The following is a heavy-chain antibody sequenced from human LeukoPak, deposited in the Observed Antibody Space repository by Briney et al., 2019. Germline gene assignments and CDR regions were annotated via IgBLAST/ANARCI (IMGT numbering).Heavy chain of an antibody. CDR1: GYTFTKFG. V-gene: IGHV1-18*01. J-gene: IGHJ4*02. D-gene: IGHD6-25*01. CDR2: ISPYNDNT. CDR3: AREPSGLLFDY. Sequence: GASVKVSCKASGYTFTKFGISWVRPARGQEFEWMGWISPYNDNTNYAKKFQGRVTLTTDTSTSTAYMELRGLTSDDTAVYYCAREPSGLLFDYWGLGTLVTVSS.